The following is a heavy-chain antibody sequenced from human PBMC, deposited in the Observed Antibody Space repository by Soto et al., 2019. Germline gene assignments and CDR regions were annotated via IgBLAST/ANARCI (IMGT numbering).Heavy chain of an antibody. Sequence: GGSLRLSCAASGFTFSSYGMHWVRQAPGKGLEWVAVISYDGSNKYYADSVKGRFTISRDNSKNTLYLQMNSLRAEDTAVYYCARVEMTTVFYSIVGPNYYYYYMDVWGKGTTVTVSS. CDR1: GFTFSSYG. CDR2: ISYDGSNK. J-gene: IGHJ6*03. V-gene: IGHV3-30*03. D-gene: IGHD4-4*01. CDR3: ARVEMTTVFYSIVGPNYYYYYMDV.